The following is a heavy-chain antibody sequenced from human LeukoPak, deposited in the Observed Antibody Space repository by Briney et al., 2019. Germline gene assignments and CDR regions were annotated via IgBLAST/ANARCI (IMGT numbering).Heavy chain of an antibody. Sequence: GGSLRLSCAASGFTFSTYAMHWVRRAPGKGLEYVSAISSNGGSTSYANPVKGRLTISKDNSKNTLSLQMGSLRAEDMAVNYCARLYCSSTSCLLDYWGQGTLVTVSS. V-gene: IGHV3-64*01. CDR1: GFTFSTYA. CDR3: ARLYCSSTSCLLDY. D-gene: IGHD2-2*01. J-gene: IGHJ4*02. CDR2: ISSNGGST.